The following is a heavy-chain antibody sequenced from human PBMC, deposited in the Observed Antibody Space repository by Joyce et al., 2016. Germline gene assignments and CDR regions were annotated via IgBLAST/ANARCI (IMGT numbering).Heavy chain of an antibody. Sequence: QVQLQESGPGLVKPSQTLSLTCTVSGGSISSPSNFWNWIRQHPGKGLEWIGYIYNSGSTYYNPSLKGRITVSIDTSKNQFSLKLSSVTAADTAVYYCARDASGTYSHFDYWGQGTLVTVSS. CDR1: GGSISSPSNF. D-gene: IGHD1-26*01. V-gene: IGHV4-31*03. CDR3: ARDASGTYSHFDY. CDR2: IYNSGST. J-gene: IGHJ4*02.